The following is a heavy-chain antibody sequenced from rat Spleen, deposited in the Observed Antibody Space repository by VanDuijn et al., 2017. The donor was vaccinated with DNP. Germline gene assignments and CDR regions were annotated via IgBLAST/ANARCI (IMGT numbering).Heavy chain of an antibody. D-gene: IGHD4-3*01. CDR2: INSAGST. CDR1: GYSITSNY. J-gene: IGHJ2*01. Sequence: EVQLQESGPGLVKPSQSLSLTCSVTGYSITSNYWGWIRKFPGNKLEWMGYINSAGSTNYNPSLKSRISITRDTSKNQFFLQVNSVTTEDTATYYCARWGYYFDYWGQGVMVTVSS. V-gene: IGHV3-3*01. CDR3: ARWGYYFDY.